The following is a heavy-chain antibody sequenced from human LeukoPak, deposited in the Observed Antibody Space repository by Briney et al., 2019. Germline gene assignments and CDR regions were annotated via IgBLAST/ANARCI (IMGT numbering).Heavy chain of an antibody. CDR1: GFTFSSYW. CDR3: AKDHSGSGGGHFDY. V-gene: IGHV3-7*03. Sequence: PGGSLRLSCAASGFTFSSYWMSWVRQAPGKGLEWVANIKQDGSEKYYVDSVKGRFTIYRDNAKNSVYLQMNSLRGEDTAVYYCAKDHSGSGGGHFDYWGQGTLVTVSS. D-gene: IGHD1-26*01. CDR2: IKQDGSEK. J-gene: IGHJ4*02.